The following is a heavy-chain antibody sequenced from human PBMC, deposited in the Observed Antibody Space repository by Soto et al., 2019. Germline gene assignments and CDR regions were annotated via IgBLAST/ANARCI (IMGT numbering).Heavy chain of an antibody. J-gene: IGHJ4*02. CDR3: AKDQAITMIVAPDY. CDR1: GFTFSSYA. V-gene: IGHV3-30*18. D-gene: IGHD3-22*01. CDR2: ISYDGSNK. Sequence: GGSLRLSCAASGFTFSSYAMSWVRQAPGKGLEWVAVISYDGSNKYYADSVKGRFTISRDNSKNTLYLQMNSLRAEDTAVYYCAKDQAITMIVAPDYWGQGTLVTVSS.